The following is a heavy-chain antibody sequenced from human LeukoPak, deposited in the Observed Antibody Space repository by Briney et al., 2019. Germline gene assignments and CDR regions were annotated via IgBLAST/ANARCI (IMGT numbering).Heavy chain of an antibody. CDR3: ASLYCSSTSCYLFH. J-gene: IGHJ4*02. D-gene: IGHD2-2*01. V-gene: IGHV4-59*08. CDR2: IYYSGSN. CDR1: VGSMSIYY. Sequence: SVTLSLTCTVSVGSMSIYYWSWIRQTPGKGLEWLGYIYYSGSNNYNPSLKSRVNISLDTSKNQYSLKLSSVTAADTALYYCASLYCSSTSCYLFHRGQGTLVTVSS.